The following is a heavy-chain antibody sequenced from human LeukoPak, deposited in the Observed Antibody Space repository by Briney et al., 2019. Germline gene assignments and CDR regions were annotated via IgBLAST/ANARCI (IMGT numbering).Heavy chain of an antibody. J-gene: IGHJ6*03. Sequence: WASVKVSCKASGYTFTSYGISWVRQAPGQGLEWMGWISAYNGNTNYAQKLQGRVTMTTDTSTSTAYMELRSLRSDDAAVYYCARVGYSNYFYYFYYMDVWGKGTTVIVSS. V-gene: IGHV1-18*01. D-gene: IGHD4-11*01. CDR2: ISAYNGNT. CDR3: ARVGYSNYFYYFYYMDV. CDR1: GYTFTSYG.